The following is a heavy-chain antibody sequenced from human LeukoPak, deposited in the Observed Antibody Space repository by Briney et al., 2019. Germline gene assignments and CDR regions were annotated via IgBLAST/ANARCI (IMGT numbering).Heavy chain of an antibody. CDR3: AKESGCSSTSCYRYFDY. Sequence: GSLRLSCAASGFTFSSYGMHWVRQAPGKGLEWVAVISYDGSNKYYADSVKGRFTISRDNSKNTLYLQMNSLRAEDTAVYYCAKESGCSSTSCYRYFDYWGQGTLVTVSS. CDR1: GFTFSSYG. V-gene: IGHV3-30*18. J-gene: IGHJ4*02. D-gene: IGHD2-2*01. CDR2: ISYDGSNK.